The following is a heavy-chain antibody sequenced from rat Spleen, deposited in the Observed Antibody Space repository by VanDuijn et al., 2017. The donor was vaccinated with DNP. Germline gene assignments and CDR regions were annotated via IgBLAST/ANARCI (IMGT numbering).Heavy chain of an antibody. J-gene: IGHJ3*01. CDR3: ARSKNTYYGSNYGGFAY. D-gene: IGHD1-9*01. V-gene: IGHV1-43*01. Sequence: QVQLQQSGAELAKPGSSVKISCKASGYTFTSYYINWIKQTTGQGLEYIGDITTGSGGANYNEKFKGKATLTVDRLSSIAFMQLSSLTPDDSAVYYCARSKNTYYGSNYGGFAYWGQGTLVTVSS. CDR1: GYTFTSYY. CDR2: ITTGSGGA.